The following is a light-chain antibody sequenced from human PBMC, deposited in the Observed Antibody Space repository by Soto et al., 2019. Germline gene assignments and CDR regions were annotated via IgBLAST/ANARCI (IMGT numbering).Light chain of an antibody. CDR1: QGIGND. V-gene: IGKV1-17*01. J-gene: IGKJ5*01. Sequence: DIQMTQSPSSLSASVGDRVTITCRASQGIGNDLGWYQQQPGKAPKRLIYTASSLQSGVPSRFSGSGSGTDFTLTIRSLQPEDFATYYCQQPISFPITFGQGTRLEI. CDR2: TAS. CDR3: QQPISFPIT.